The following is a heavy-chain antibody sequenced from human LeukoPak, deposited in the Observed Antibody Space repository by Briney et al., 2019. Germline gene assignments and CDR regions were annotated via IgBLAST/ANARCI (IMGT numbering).Heavy chain of an antibody. J-gene: IGHJ5*02. V-gene: IGHV1-2*04. D-gene: IGHD6-19*01. Sequence: ASVKVSCKASGYTFTGYYMHWVRQAPGQGLEWMGWINPNSGGTNYAQKFQGWVTMTRDTSISTAYTELSRLRSDDTAVYYCARDRGGGDSSGWYNWFDPWGQGTLVTVSS. CDR1: GYTFTGYY. CDR2: INPNSGGT. CDR3: ARDRGGGDSSGWYNWFDP.